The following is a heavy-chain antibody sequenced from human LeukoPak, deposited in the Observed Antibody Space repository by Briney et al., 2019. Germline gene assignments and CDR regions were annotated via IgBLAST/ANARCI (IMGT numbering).Heavy chain of an antibody. D-gene: IGHD2-21*02. Sequence: GASVKVSCKASGGTFSSYAISWVRQAPGQGLEWMGRIIPIFGIANYAQKFQGRVTITADKSTSTAYMELSSLRSEGTAVYYCAGDCGGDCYSGDYWGQGTLVTVSS. J-gene: IGHJ4*02. CDR2: IIPIFGIA. CDR3: AGDCGGDCYSGDY. CDR1: GGTFSSYA. V-gene: IGHV1-69*04.